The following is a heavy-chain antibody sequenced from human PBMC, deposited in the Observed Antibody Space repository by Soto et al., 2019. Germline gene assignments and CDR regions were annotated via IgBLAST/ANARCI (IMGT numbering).Heavy chain of an antibody. CDR1: GFTFTDYA. D-gene: IGHD6-19*01. CDR2: ISGSGANT. CDR3: AKDGKHSNGWWAAFEI. J-gene: IGHJ3*02. V-gene: IGHV3-23*01. Sequence: EVQVLESGGGLVQPGGSLRLSCAASGFTFTDYAMNWVRQAPGKGLDWVSTISGSGANTYYADSVRGRFTISRDNSKNTLSLQMSSLRAEDTAVYYWAKDGKHSNGWWAAFEIWGQGTVVTVS.